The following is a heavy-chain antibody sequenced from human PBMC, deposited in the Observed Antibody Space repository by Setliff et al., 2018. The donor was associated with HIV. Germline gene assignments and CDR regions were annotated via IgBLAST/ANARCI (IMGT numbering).Heavy chain of an antibody. V-gene: IGHV1-3*01. CDR2: INAGNGNT. CDR1: GYNFTSNG. D-gene: IGHD3-16*01. CDR3: ARSFRRMDV. J-gene: IGHJ6*02. Sequence: GASVKVSCKASGYNFTSNGISWVRQAPGQRLEWMGWINAGNGNTKYSQKFQGRVTITRDTSASTAYMELRSLRSDDTAVYYCARSFRRMDVWGQGTTVTVSS.